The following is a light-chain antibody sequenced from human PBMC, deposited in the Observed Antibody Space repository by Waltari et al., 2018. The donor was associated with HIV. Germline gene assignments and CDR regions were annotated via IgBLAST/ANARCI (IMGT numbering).Light chain of an antibody. CDR3: SSYGGRDNLV. Sequence: QSALAQPPSASGSPGQSVSISCSGTSRNLGGSQFLCWYQQHPGKAPKLIIYEVYKRPSGVPALFSGSKSGNAASLTVSGLRPEDEGDYYCSSYGGRDNLVFGAGTKLTVL. V-gene: IGLV2-8*01. CDR1: SRNLGGSQF. J-gene: IGLJ3*02. CDR2: EVY.